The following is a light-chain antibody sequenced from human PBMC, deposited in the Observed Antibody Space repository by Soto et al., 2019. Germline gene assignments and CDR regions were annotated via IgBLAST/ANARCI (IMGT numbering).Light chain of an antibody. V-gene: IGKV3-15*01. CDR2: GAS. CDR3: QQYSHWPT. Sequence: EIVMTQSPATLSVSPGERATLSCRASQSVSTNLAWYQQKPGQAPRLLIYGASTTATGFPARFSGSGSGTEFILTISSLQSEHFTVYYCQQYSHWPTFGQGTKVEIK. CDR1: QSVSTN. J-gene: IGKJ1*01.